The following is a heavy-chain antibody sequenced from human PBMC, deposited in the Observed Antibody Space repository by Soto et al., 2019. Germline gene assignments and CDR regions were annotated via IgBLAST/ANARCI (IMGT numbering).Heavy chain of an antibody. CDR3: ARGKQMTTVPFDY. CDR1: GGSISSYY. J-gene: IGHJ4*02. V-gene: IGHV4-59*01. CDR2: IYYSGST. D-gene: IGHD4-17*01. Sequence: SDTLSLTCTVSGGSISSYYWSWIRQPPGKGLEWIGYIYYSGSTNYNPSLKSRVTISVDTSKNQFSLKLSSVTAADTAVYYCARGKQMTTVPFDYGGQGTLVTVSS.